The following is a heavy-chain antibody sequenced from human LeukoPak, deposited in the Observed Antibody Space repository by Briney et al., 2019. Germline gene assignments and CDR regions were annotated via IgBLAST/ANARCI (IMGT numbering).Heavy chain of an antibody. J-gene: IGHJ6*03. CDR1: GYSISSGYY. CDR3: ARGRVSSSTWYSTYYYFFYMDF. Sequence: SETLSLTCTVSGYSISSGYYWGWIRQPPGKGLEWTGSIYHSGSTYYNPSLKSRVTISVDTSKNQFSLKLSSVTAADTAVYFCARGRVSSSTWYSTYYYFFYMDFWGKGTTVTVSS. D-gene: IGHD4-11*01. V-gene: IGHV4-38-2*02. CDR2: IYHSGST.